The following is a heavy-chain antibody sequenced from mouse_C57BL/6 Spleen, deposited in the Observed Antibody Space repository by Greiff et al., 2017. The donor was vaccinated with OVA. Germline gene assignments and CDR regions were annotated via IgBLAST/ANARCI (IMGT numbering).Heavy chain of an antibody. CDR3: AMGTTVVAPTDAMDY. CDR2: IHPSDSDT. Sequence: QVQLQPPGAELVKPGASVKVSCKASGYPFTSYWMHWVKPRPGQGLEWIGRIHPSDSDTPYNHKFTGKATLTVDKSSSTAYMQLSSLTSEDSAVYYCAMGTTVVAPTDAMDYWGQGTSVTVSS. CDR1: GYPFTSYW. V-gene: IGHV1-74*01. J-gene: IGHJ4*01. D-gene: IGHD1-1*01.